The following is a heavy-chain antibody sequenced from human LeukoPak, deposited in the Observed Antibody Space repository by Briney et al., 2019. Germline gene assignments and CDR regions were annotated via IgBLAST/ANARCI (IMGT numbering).Heavy chain of an antibody. J-gene: IGHJ3*02. V-gene: IGHV3-7*01. CDR2: IKQEGSEK. CDR1: GFTFSSYW. CDR3: ARWGYSSGWYYYDI. Sequence: PGGSLRLSCAASGFTFSSYWMSWVRQAPGKGLEGVANIKQEGSEKYYVESVKGRFTISRDNARNSLYLQMNSLRDEDTAVYYCARWGYSSGWYYYDIWGQGTMVTVSS. D-gene: IGHD6-19*01.